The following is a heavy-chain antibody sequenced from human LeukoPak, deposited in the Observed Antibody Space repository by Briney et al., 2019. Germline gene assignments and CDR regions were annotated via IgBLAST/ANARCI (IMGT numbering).Heavy chain of an antibody. CDR2: INPNSGGT. D-gene: IGHD3-3*01. Sequence: ASVKVSCKASGYTFTGYYMHWVRQAPGQGLEWMGRINPNSGGTNYARKFQGRVTMTRDTSISTAYMELSRLRSDDTAVYYCAYDDFWSGYCLFCYWGQGTLVTVSS. V-gene: IGHV1-2*06. J-gene: IGHJ4*02. CDR3: AYDDFWSGYCLFCY. CDR1: GYTFTGYY.